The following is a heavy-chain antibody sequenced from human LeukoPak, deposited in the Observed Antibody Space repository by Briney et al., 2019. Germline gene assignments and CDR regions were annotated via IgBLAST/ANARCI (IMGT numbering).Heavy chain of an antibody. CDR1: GGSFSGYY. Sequence: SETLSLTCAVYGGSFSGYYWSWIRQPPGKGLEWIGEINHSGSTNYNPPLKSRVTISVDTSKNQFSLKLSSVTAADTAVYYCARAYDFWSGYYQNWGQGTLVTVSS. J-gene: IGHJ4*02. D-gene: IGHD3-3*01. V-gene: IGHV4-34*01. CDR3: ARAYDFWSGYYQN. CDR2: INHSGST.